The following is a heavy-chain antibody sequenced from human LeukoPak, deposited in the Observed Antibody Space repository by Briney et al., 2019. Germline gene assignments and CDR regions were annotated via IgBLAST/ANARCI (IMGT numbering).Heavy chain of an antibody. CDR3: ARERMVGATCYSDQ. V-gene: IGHV4-59*01. CDR2: IYYSGST. Sequence: SETLSLTCTVSGGSMSSYYWTWIRQPPGKGLEWIGYIYYSGSTNYNPSLKSRVTISLDTSNNQFSLKLSSVSAADTAVYYCARERMVGATCYSDQWGQGSLVTVSS. CDR1: GGSMSSYY. D-gene: IGHD1-26*01. J-gene: IGHJ4*02.